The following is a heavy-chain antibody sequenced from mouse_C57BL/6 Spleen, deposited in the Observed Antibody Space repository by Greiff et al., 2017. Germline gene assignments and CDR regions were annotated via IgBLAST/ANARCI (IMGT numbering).Heavy chain of an antibody. CDR1: GYAFSSSW. CDR3: ARGGYPWFAY. D-gene: IGHD2-2*01. V-gene: IGHV1-82*01. Sequence: VQLQESGPELVKPGASVKISCKASGYAFSSSWMNWVKQRPGKGLEWIGRIYPGDGDTTYNGKFKGKATLTADKSSSTAYMQLSSLTSEDSAVYFCARGGYPWFAYWGQGTLVTVSA. J-gene: IGHJ3*01. CDR2: IYPGDGDT.